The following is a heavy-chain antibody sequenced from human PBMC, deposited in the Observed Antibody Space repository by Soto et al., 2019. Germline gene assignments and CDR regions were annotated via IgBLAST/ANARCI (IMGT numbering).Heavy chain of an antibody. CDR2: ITYDATNE. CDR1: GFSFSKYA. J-gene: IGHJ4*02. D-gene: IGHD6-19*01. CDR3: ARKAVPDF. V-gene: IGHV3-30-3*01. Sequence: GVSLRLSCAASGFSFSKYAMHWVRQAPGKGLEWVTVITYDATNEYYADSVKGQFTISRDNSNNTLSLHMSSLRLADTAVYYCARKAVPDFWGQGTLVTVSS.